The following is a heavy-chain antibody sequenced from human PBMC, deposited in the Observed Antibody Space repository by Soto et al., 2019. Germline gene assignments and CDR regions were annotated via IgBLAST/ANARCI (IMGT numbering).Heavy chain of an antibody. J-gene: IGHJ6*02. Sequence: SETVSLTCAVYGGSFSGYYWSWIRQPPGKGLEWIGEINHSGSTNYNPSLKSRVTISVDTSKNQFSLKLSSVTAADTAVYYCARPTRQWLGLRYYYGMDVWGQGTTVTVSS. D-gene: IGHD6-19*01. V-gene: IGHV4-34*01. CDR1: GGSFSGYY. CDR3: ARPTRQWLGLRYYYGMDV. CDR2: INHSGST.